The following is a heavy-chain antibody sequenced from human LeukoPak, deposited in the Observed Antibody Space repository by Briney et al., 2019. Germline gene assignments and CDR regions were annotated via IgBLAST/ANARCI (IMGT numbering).Heavy chain of an antibody. D-gene: IGHD6-13*01. J-gene: IGHJ4*02. Sequence: ASVKVSCKASGYTFTGYYMHWVRQAPGQGLEWMGWVNPNSGGTNYAQKFQGRVTMTRDTSISTAYMELSRLRSDDTAVYHCARDQGSSSWYNPNFDYWGQGTLVTVSS. V-gene: IGHV1-2*02. CDR2: VNPNSGGT. CDR3: ARDQGSSSWYNPNFDY. CDR1: GYTFTGYY.